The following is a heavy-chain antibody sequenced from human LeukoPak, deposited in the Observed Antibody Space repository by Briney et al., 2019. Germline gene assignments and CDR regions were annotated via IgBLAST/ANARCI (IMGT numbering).Heavy chain of an antibody. CDR3: ARDFGGYSGYVFDY. D-gene: IGHD5-12*01. Sequence: GGSLRLSCAASGFTFSSYSMNWVRQAPGKGLEWVPSISSSSSYIYYADSVKGRFTISRDNAKNSLYLQMNSLRAEDTAVYYCARDFGGYSGYVFDYWGQGTLVTVSS. CDR1: GFTFSSYS. CDR2: ISSSSSYI. V-gene: IGHV3-21*01. J-gene: IGHJ4*02.